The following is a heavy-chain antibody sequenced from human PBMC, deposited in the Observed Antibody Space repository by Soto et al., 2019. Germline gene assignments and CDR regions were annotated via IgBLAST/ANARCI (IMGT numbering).Heavy chain of an antibody. CDR1: GFTFSSYS. V-gene: IGHV3-21*01. D-gene: IGHD1-7*01. CDR3: AREATTDYYYYMDV. CDR2: ISSSSSYI. Sequence: EVQLVESGGGLVKPGGSLRLSCAASGFTFSSYSRNWVRQAPGKGLEWVSSISSSSSYIYYADSVKGRFTISRDNAKNSLYLQMNSLRAEDTAVYYCAREATTDYYYYMDVWGKGTTVTVSS. J-gene: IGHJ6*03.